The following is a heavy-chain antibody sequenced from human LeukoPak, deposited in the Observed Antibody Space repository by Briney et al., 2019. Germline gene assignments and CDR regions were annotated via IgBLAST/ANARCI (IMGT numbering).Heavy chain of an antibody. Sequence: SETLSLTCTVSGDSVSSGDHHWSWIRQPPGKGLEWIGYIRYGGSTYYNPSLKSRIIISVNMSKNQFSLSLNSLSAADSAVYFCARAAAVTNSWYYFDYWGQGTLVTVSS. V-gene: IGHV4-30-4*01. D-gene: IGHD6-13*01. J-gene: IGHJ4*02. CDR1: GDSVSSGDHH. CDR3: ARAAAVTNSWYYFDY. CDR2: IRYGGST.